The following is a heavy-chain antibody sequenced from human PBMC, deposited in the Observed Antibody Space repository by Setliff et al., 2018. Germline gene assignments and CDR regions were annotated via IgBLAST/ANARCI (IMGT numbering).Heavy chain of an antibody. CDR1: GYSISSGYY. CDR3: VKPTWAGEVSSPFAFWFES. CDR2: IYHSGST. J-gene: IGHJ5*01. Sequence: PSETLSLTCAVSGYSISSGYYWGWTRQPPGKGLEWIGSIYHSGSTYYNPSLKSRVTISVDTSKNEFSLRLSSVTAADTAVYYCVKPTWAGEVSSPFAFWFESWGQGTLVTVSS. V-gene: IGHV4-38-2*01. D-gene: IGHD3-3*01.